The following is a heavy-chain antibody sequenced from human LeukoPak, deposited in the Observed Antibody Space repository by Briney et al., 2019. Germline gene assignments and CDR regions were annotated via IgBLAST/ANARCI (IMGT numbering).Heavy chain of an antibody. J-gene: IGHJ1*01. CDR2: ISSSSSTI. V-gene: IGHV3-48*02. Sequence: GGSLRLSCAASGFTFSSYRMNWVRQAPGKGLEWVSYISSSSSTIYYADSVKGRFTISRDNAKNSLYLQMNSLRDEDTAVYYCARNRAIDGYNYPPAEYFQHWGQGTLVTVSS. CDR1: GFTFSSYR. CDR3: ARNRAIDGYNYPPAEYFQH. D-gene: IGHD5-12*01.